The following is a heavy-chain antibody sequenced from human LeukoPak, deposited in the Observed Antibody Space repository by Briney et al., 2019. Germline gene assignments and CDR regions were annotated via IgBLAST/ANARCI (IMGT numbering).Heavy chain of an antibody. Sequence: GGSLRLSCAASGFTFSSYSMNWVRQAPGKGLEWVSYISSSSTIYYADSVKGRFTISRDNAKNSLYLQMNSLRAEDTAVYYCAREGYSSGWFPFDYWGQGTLVTVSS. V-gene: IGHV3-48*01. CDR2: ISSSSTI. CDR1: GFTFSSYS. CDR3: AREGYSSGWFPFDY. J-gene: IGHJ4*02. D-gene: IGHD6-19*01.